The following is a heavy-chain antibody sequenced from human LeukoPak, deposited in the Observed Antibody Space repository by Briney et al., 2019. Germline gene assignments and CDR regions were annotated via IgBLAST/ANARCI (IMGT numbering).Heavy chain of an antibody. CDR3: ARSEGSFCSGANCHAFDI. D-gene: IGHD2-15*01. Sequence: SETLSLTCAVSGYSISSGYYWGWIRQPPGKGLEWIGSIYHSGSTYYNPSLKSRVTISVDTSKNQFSLKLSSVTAAATALYYFARSEGSFCSGANCHAFDIWGQGAMVTVSS. V-gene: IGHV4-38-2*01. CDR2: IYHSGST. J-gene: IGHJ3*02. CDR1: GYSISSGYY.